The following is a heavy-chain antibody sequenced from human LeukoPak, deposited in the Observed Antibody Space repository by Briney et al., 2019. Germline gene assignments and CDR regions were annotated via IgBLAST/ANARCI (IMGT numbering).Heavy chain of an antibody. CDR2: IYYSGST. CDR1: GYSISSGYY. J-gene: IGHJ4*02. D-gene: IGHD6-19*01. Sequence: PSETLSLTCTVSGYSISSGYYWGWIRQPPGKGLEWIGSIYYSGSTYYNPSLKSRVTISVDTSKNQFSLKLSSVTAADTAVYYCAREISSGWYIPDYWGQGTLVTVSS. CDR3: AREISSGWYIPDY. V-gene: IGHV4-38-2*02.